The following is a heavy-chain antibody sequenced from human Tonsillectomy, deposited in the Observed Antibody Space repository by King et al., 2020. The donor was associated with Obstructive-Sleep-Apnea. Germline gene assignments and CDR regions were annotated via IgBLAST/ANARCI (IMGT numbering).Heavy chain of an antibody. Sequence: QLVQSGGGLVQPGGSLKLSCAASGVTFSGSAMHWVRQASGKGLEWVGRIRSKANSYATAYSPSVDGRFTISRDDSKNTAYLQMNSLKTEDTAVYYCTRHSHDSSGSRFDYWGQGTLVTVSS. J-gene: IGHJ4*02. D-gene: IGHD3-22*01. V-gene: IGHV3-73*01. CDR2: IRSKANSYAT. CDR1: GVTFSGSA. CDR3: TRHSHDSSGSRFDY.